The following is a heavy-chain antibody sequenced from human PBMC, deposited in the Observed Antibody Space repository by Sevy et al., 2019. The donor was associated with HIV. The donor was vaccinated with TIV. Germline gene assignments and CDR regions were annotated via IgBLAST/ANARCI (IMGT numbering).Heavy chain of an antibody. CDR2: IRSKAYGGTT. Sequence: GSLRLSCTASGFTFGDYAMSWFRQAPGKGLEWVGFIRSKAYGGTTEYAASVKGRFTISRDDSKSIAYLQMNSLKTEDTAVYYCTKSMWLSIPYYFDYWGQGTLVTVSS. J-gene: IGHJ4*02. CDR1: GFTFGDYA. CDR3: TKSMWLSIPYYFDY. D-gene: IGHD3-22*01. V-gene: IGHV3-49*03.